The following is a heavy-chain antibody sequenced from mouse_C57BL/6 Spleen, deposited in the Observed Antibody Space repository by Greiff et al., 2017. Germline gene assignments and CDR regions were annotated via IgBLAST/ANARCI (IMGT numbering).Heavy chain of an antibody. CDR3: ARTPGSTMVTTVWYFDV. V-gene: IGHV1-69*01. Sequence: QVKLQQPGAELVMPGASVKLSCKASGNTFTSYWMHWVKQRPGQGLEWIGEFDPSDSFTNYNQKLKGKSTWTVNKSASTAYMQLSSLTSKDSAVYYCARTPGSTMVTTVWYFDVWGTGTTVTVSS. D-gene: IGHD2-2*01. CDR2: FDPSDSFT. J-gene: IGHJ1*03. CDR1: GNTFTSYW.